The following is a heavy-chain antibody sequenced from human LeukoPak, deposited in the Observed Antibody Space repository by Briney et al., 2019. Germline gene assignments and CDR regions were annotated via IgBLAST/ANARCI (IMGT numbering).Heavy chain of an antibody. Sequence: SETLSLTCAVSGGSISGGGYYWSWIRQPAGKGLEWIGRIYTSGSTNYNPSLKSRVTISVDTSKNQFSLKLSSVTAADTAVYYCARDGLLSSVTWFDPWGQGTLATVSS. J-gene: IGHJ5*02. CDR2: IYTSGST. CDR1: GGSISGGGYY. CDR3: ARDGLLSSVTWFDP. V-gene: IGHV4-61*02. D-gene: IGHD2/OR15-2a*01.